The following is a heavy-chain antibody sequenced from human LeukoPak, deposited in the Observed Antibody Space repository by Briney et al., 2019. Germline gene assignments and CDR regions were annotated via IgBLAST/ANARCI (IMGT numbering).Heavy chain of an antibody. V-gene: IGHV1-2*02. CDR2: INPNSGGT. J-gene: IGHJ4*02. CDR3: ARDISMAAAGTHEFDY. CDR1: GYTFTGYY. D-gene: IGHD6-13*01. Sequence: ASVKVSCKASGYTFTGYYMHWVRQAPGQGLEWMGWINPNSGGTNYAQKFQGRVTMTRDTSISTAYMELSRLRSDDTAVYYCARDISMAAAGTHEFDYWGQGTLVTVSS.